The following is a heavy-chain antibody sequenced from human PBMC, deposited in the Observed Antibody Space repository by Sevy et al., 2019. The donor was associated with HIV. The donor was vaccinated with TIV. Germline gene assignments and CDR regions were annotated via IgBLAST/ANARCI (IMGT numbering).Heavy chain of an antibody. D-gene: IGHD6-13*01. J-gene: IGHJ3*02. CDR2: IGTLTDT. CDR1: GFTFSTYD. Sequence: GGSLRLSCVASGFTFSTYDMHWVRQVTGKGLEWVSGIGTLTDTYYPDSVKGRFIISRENAKNYLYLQMNSLRAGDTAVYYCARACAAAGGKSGPIDAFDIWGQGTLVTVSS. V-gene: IGHV3-13*01. CDR3: ARACAAAGGKSGPIDAFDI.